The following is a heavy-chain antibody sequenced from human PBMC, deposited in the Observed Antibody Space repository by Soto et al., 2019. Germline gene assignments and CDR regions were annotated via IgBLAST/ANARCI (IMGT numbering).Heavy chain of an antibody. CDR3: AKYRNAYYYYARGV. CDR1: GFTFSSYA. J-gene: IGHJ6*02. D-gene: IGHD1-1*01. V-gene: IGHV3-23*01. Sequence: PGGSLRLSCAASGFTFSSYAMSWVRRAPGKGLEWVSAISASGGSTYYADSVKGRFTISRDNSKNTLYLQLNSLRAEDTAVYYCAKYRNAYYYYARGVWGQGTTVTVSS. CDR2: ISASGGST.